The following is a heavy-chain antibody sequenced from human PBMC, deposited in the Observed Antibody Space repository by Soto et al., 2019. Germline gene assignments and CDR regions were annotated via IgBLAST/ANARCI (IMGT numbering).Heavy chain of an antibody. V-gene: IGHV3-53*01. J-gene: IGHJ4*02. CDR2: IYSGGYT. D-gene: IGHD3-10*01. CDR1: GFTVSNNY. CDR3: AAHPGGGGY. Sequence: EVQLVESGGGLIQPGGSLRLSCAVSGFTVSNNYMSWVRQAPGKGLEGVSVIYSGGYTAYGDSVKGRFTISRDNSKNTKFFKMKGRDAPAPACFYWAAHPGGGGYWGQGTLVTVSS.